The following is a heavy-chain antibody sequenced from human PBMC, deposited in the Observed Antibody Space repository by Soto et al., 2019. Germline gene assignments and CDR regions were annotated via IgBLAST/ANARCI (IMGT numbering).Heavy chain of an antibody. CDR3: AGYGGDDAFDI. V-gene: IGHV4-38-2*01. J-gene: IGHJ3*02. CDR1: GYSISSGYY. D-gene: IGHD5-12*01. CDR2: IYHSGST. Sequence: SETLSLTCAVSGYSISSGYYWGWIRQPPGKGLEWIGSIYHSGSTYYNPSLKSRVTISVDTSKNQFSLKLSSVTAADTAVYHCAGYGGDDAFDIWGQGTMVTVS.